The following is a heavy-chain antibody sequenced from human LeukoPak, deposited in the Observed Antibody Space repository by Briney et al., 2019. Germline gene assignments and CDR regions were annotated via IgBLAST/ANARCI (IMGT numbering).Heavy chain of an antibody. Sequence: GGSLRLSCAASGFTFSSYSMNWVRQAPGKGLEWVSSISSSSSYIYYADSVKGRFTISRDNAKNSLYLQMNSLRAEDTAVYYCARSLAQNIVVVPAAFAFDIWGQGTKVTVSS. V-gene: IGHV3-21*01. CDR1: GFTFSSYS. CDR3: ARSLAQNIVVVPAAFAFDI. J-gene: IGHJ3*02. D-gene: IGHD2-2*01. CDR2: ISSSSSYI.